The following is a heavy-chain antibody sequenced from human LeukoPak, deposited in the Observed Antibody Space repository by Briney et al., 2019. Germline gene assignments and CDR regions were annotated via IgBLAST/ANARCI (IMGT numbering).Heavy chain of an antibody. Sequence: GGSLRLSCAASGFTFSDYYMSWIRQAPGKGLEWVSYISSGGSTIYYADSVKGRFTISRDNAKNSLYLQMNSLRAEDTAVYYCARDRYSYDSSGYYSDYWGQGTLVTVSS. J-gene: IGHJ4*02. CDR2: ISSGGSTI. CDR3: ARDRYSYDSSGYYSDY. V-gene: IGHV3-11*01. D-gene: IGHD3-22*01. CDR1: GFTFSDYY.